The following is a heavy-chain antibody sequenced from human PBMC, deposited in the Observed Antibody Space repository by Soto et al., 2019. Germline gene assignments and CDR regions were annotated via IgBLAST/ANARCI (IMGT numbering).Heavy chain of an antibody. CDR1: GFTFSSYG. D-gene: IGHD6-19*01. V-gene: IGHV3-33*01. CDR2: IWYDGSNK. CDR3: VGFGSGTYYYYGMDV. J-gene: IGHJ6*02. Sequence: PGGSLRLSCAASGFTFSSYGMHWVRQAPGKGLEWVAVIWYDGSNKYYADSVKGRFTISRDNSKNTLYLQMNSLRAEDTAVYYCVGFGSGTYYYYGMDVWGQGTTVTVSS.